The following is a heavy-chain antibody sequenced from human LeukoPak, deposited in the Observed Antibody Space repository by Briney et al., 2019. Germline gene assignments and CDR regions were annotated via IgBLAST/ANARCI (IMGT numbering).Heavy chain of an antibody. D-gene: IGHD3-22*01. CDR2: IYYSGST. CDR3: AREGTYYYDSSGYPTDWCFDL. V-gene: IGHV4-59*01. CDR1: GGSISSYY. J-gene: IGHJ2*01. Sequence: SETLSLTCTVSGGSISSYYWSWIRQPPGKGLEWIGYIYYSGSTNYNPSLKSRVTISVDTSKNQFSLKLSSVTAADTAVYYCAREGTYYYDSSGYPTDWCFDLWGRGTLVTVSS.